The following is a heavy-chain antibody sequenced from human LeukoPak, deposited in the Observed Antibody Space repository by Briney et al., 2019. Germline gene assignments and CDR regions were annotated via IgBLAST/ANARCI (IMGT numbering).Heavy chain of an antibody. D-gene: IGHD2-2*01. CDR3: ARGSVVLLDY. CDR1: AFTFSRYW. J-gene: IGHJ4*02. CDR2: IKEDGSEK. Sequence: GGSLRLSCAASAFTFSRYWMTWVRQAPGKGLEWVANIKEDGSEKYYVDSVKGRFSISRDNTKNSLYLQMNSLRAEDTAVYYCARGSVVLLDYWGQGTLVTVSS. V-gene: IGHV3-7*01.